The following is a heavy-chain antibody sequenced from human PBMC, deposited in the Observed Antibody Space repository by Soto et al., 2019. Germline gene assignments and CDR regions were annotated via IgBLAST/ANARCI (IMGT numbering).Heavy chain of an antibody. CDR1: GFSLTETGMG. CDR3: AHRRSGYFAS. CDR2: IYWDDDK. J-gene: IGHJ4*02. V-gene: IGHV2-5*02. Sequence: QITLKESGPTLVKPTQTLTLTCTFSGFSLTETGMGVGWIRQPPGKALEWLALIYWDDDKRYSPSLKKGLTISKAASKNQGVLTKTNVDAVDTATYYCAHRRSGYFASWGQGTLVTVSS.